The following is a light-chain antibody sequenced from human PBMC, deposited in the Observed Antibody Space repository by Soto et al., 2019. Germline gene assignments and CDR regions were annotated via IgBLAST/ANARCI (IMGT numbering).Light chain of an antibody. CDR1: QSVSSSY. V-gene: IGKV3-20*01. Sequence: ELVLMQSPGTLSLSPGERATLSCRAGQSVSSSYLAWYQQKPGQAPRLLIYGASSRATGIPDRFSGSGSGTDFTLTISRLEPEDFAVYYCQQYGSSPSWTFGQGTKVELK. CDR2: GAS. J-gene: IGKJ1*01. CDR3: QQYGSSPSWT.